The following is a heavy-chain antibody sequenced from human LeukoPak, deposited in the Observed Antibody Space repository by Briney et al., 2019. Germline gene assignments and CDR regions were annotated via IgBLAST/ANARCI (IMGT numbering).Heavy chain of an antibody. CDR2: ISSSGSTI. Sequence: WGSLRLSCAASGFTFSSYEMNWVRQAPGKGLEWVSYISSSGSTIYYADSVKGRFTISRDNAKNSLSLQMNSLRAEDTAVYYCARCSGSSTYHSDDYWGQGTLVTVSS. J-gene: IGHJ4*02. CDR3: ARCSGSSTYHSDDY. CDR1: GFTFSSYE. V-gene: IGHV3-48*03. D-gene: IGHD2-15*01.